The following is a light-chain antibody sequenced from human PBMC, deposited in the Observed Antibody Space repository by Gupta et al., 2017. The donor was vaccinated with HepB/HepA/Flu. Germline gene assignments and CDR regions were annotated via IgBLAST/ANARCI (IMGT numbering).Light chain of an antibody. V-gene: IGKV4-1*01. CDR3: QQYYSTPRT. Sequence: DTGITLSPDFHAVSLGERATINCKSSQSILYSSNNKNYLAWYQQKPGQPPKPLIYWASSRESGVPDRFSGSGSGTDFTLTITSLQAEDVAIYYCQQYYSTPRTFGQGTKVEIK. J-gene: IGKJ1*01. CDR1: QSILYSSNNKNY. CDR2: WAS.